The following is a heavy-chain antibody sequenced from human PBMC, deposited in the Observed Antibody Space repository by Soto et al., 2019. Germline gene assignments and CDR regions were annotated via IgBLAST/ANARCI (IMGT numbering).Heavy chain of an antibody. D-gene: IGHD3-9*01. V-gene: IGHV4-31*03. J-gene: IGHJ4*02. CDR2: IYYSGST. CDR1: GGSISSGGYY. Sequence: SQTLSLTCTVSGGSISSGGYYWSWIRQHPGKGLEWIGYIYYSGSTYYNPSLKSRVTISVDTSKNQFSLKLSSVTAADTAVYYCARFSLGLVIMSGPLYYFDYWGQGTLVTVSS. CDR3: ARFSLGLVIMSGPLYYFDY.